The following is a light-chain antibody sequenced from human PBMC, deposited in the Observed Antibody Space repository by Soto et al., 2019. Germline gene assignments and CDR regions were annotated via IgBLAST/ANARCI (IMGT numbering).Light chain of an antibody. CDR3: QQSNSIPLT. CDR2: AAS. V-gene: IGKV1-12*01. Sequence: DIRMTQSPSSVSASVGDRVTITCRASQGISSRLAWYQQKPGKAPNLLIYAASSLQSGVPSRFSGSGSETDFTLTIGSLQPEDFATYYCQQSNSIPLTFGGGTKVEIK. J-gene: IGKJ4*01. CDR1: QGISSR.